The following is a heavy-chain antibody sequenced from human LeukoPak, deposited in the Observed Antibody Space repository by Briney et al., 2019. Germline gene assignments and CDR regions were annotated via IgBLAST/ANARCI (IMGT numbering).Heavy chain of an antibody. CDR3: ARGRRYCTNGVCYSDY. CDR1: GFTFSSYW. CDR2: IKQDGSEK. Sequence: GGSLRLSCAASGFTFSSYWMSWVRQAPGKGLEWVANIKQDGSEKYYVDSVKGRFTISRDNAKNSLYLQMNSLRAEDTAVYYCARGRRYCTNGVCYSDYWGQETLVTVSS. D-gene: IGHD2-8*01. J-gene: IGHJ4*02. V-gene: IGHV3-7*01.